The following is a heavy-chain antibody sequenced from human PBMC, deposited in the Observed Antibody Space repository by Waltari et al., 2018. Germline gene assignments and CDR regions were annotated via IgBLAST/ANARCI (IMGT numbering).Heavy chain of an antibody. CDR1: GFLCDTYA. V-gene: IGHV3-9*01. J-gene: IGHJ6*02. D-gene: IGHD4-17*01. CDR3: ARDKGGERRLRSDYFYAMDV. CDR2: IGWNGGSI. Sequence: EPQLVESGGGLAQPGGSLQLSCTAPGFLCDTYAMRWVSQAPGEGLEWLWGIGWNGGSIGYADSVKGRFTISRDNAKNSLYLQITGLSSEDTALYYCARDKGGERRLRSDYFYAMDVWGQGTAVIVSS.